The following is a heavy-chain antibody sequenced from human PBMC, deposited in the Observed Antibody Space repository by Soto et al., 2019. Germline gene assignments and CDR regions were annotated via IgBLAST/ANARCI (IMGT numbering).Heavy chain of an antibody. CDR3: ARGYWLDP. CDR2: IYSGGNT. V-gene: IGHV3-66*01. Sequence: EVQLVESGGGLVQPGGSLRLSCAASGFTVSSSYMTWVRQAPGEGLEWVSIIYSGGNTYYADSLKDRFTISRDNSKNTVYIQMSRLRPDDTAVYYCARGYWLDPWGQGTLVTVSS. J-gene: IGHJ5*02. CDR1: GFTVSSSY.